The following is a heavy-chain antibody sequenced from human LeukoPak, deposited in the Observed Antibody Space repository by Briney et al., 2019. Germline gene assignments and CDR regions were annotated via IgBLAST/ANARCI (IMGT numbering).Heavy chain of an antibody. CDR3: ARDRYYGSGRYNYFDY. J-gene: IGHJ4*02. D-gene: IGHD3-10*01. Sequence: GGSLRLSCAASGFTVSSNFMSWVRQAPEKGLEWVSVMYSDGSTYYADSVKGRFTISRDNSKNTLYLQMNSLRAEDTAVYYCARDRYYGSGRYNYFDYWGQGTLVTVSS. CDR2: MYSDGST. CDR1: GFTVSSNF. V-gene: IGHV3-53*05.